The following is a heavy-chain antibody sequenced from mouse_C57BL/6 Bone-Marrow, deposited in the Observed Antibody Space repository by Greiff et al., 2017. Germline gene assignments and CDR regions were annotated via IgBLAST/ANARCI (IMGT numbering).Heavy chain of an antibody. D-gene: IGHD1-1*01. CDR3: GRAYYGSSSWFAY. CDR1: GYTFTSYW. J-gene: IGHJ3*01. Sequence: QVQLQQSGAELVKPGASVKMSCKASGYTFTSYWITWVKQRPGQGLEWIGDIYPGSGSTNYNEKFKSKATLTVDTSSSPAYMQLSSLTSEDSAVYYCGRAYYGSSSWFAYWGQGTLVTVSA. V-gene: IGHV1-55*01. CDR2: IYPGSGST.